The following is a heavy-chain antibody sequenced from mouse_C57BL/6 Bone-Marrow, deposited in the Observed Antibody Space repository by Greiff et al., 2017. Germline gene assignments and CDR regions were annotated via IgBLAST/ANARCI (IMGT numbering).Heavy chain of an antibody. D-gene: IGHD2-3*01. J-gene: IGHJ4*01. CDR3: ATYDGYYRYYYAMDY. V-gene: IGHV1-64*01. Sequence: QVQLQQPGAELVKPGASVKLSCKASGYTFTSYWMHWVKQRPGQGLEWIGMIHPNSGSTNYNEKFKSKATLTVDKSSSTAYMQLSSLTSEDSAVYYCATYDGYYRYYYAMDYWGQGTSVTVSS. CDR1: GYTFTSYW. CDR2: IHPNSGST.